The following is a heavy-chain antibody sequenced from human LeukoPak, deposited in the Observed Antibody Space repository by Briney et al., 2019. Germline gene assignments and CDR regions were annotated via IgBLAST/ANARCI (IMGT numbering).Heavy chain of an antibody. D-gene: IGHD1-26*01. V-gene: IGHV3-23*03. Sequence: GGSLRLSCVASGFTFGKYWMSWVRQAPGKGLEWVSVIYSGGSTNYADSVKGRFTISRDSSKNTLFLHMNTLRAEDTAIYYCAKDRTVGASYWYFDLWGRGTLVTVSS. J-gene: IGHJ2*01. CDR2: IYSGGST. CDR1: GFTFGKYW. CDR3: AKDRTVGASYWYFDL.